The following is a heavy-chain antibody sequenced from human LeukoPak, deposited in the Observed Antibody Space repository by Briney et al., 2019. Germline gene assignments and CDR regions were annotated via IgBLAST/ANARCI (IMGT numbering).Heavy chain of an antibody. V-gene: IGHV3-48*02. Sequence: PGGSLRLSCAASGFTFSSYSMSWVRQAPGKGLEWVSYISSSSSTIYYADSVKGRFTISRDNAKNSLYLQMNSLRDEDTAVYYCASNYDSSGYSTFDYWGQGTLVTVSS. J-gene: IGHJ4*02. CDR3: ASNYDSSGYSTFDY. CDR2: ISSSSSTI. D-gene: IGHD3-22*01. CDR1: GFTFSSYS.